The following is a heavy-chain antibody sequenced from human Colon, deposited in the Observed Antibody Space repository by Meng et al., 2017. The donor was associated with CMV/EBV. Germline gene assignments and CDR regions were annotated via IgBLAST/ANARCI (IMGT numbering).Heavy chain of an antibody. CDR1: GYSFTAYY. J-gene: IGHJ4*02. CDR3: ARALGDSYGRGFLDY. CDR2: SHPTGGSR. V-gene: IGHV1-46*01. D-gene: IGHD5-18*01. Sequence: QLVQSGAEWKKPAASVTISCTASGYSFTAYYIPWVRQAPGQGLEWMGVSHPTGGSRNYAQKFQGRVTMTRDTSTATEYMELSSLGFDDTAVYFCARALGDSYGRGFLDYWGQGTLVTVSS.